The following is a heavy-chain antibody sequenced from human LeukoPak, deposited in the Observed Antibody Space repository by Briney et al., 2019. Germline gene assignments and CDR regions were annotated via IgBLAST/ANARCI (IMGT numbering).Heavy chain of an antibody. V-gene: IGHV4-59*01. CDR2: IYYSGST. J-gene: IGHJ4*02. CDR3: ARVDYDFWSGYYTLDY. D-gene: IGHD3-3*01. CDR1: GVSISSYY. Sequence: SETLSLTCTVSGVSISSYYWSWIRQPPGKGLEWIGYIYYSGSTNYNPSLKSRVTISVDTSKNQFSLKLSSVTAADTAVYYCARVDYDFWSGYYTLDYWGQGTLVTVSS.